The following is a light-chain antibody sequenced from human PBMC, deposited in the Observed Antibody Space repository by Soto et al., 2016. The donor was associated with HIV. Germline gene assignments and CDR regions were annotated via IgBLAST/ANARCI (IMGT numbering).Light chain of an antibody. CDR2: KEN. J-gene: IGLJ2*01. CDR1: SLSRQY. Sequence: SYELTQPPSVSVSPGQTARITCFGDSLSRQYVYWYQQKPGQAPVLIIYKENERPSGIPERFSASISETTVTLTIGGVQAEDEADYYCQSADTTGTYKIFGGGTKLTVL. CDR3: QSADTTGTYKI. V-gene: IGLV3-25*03.